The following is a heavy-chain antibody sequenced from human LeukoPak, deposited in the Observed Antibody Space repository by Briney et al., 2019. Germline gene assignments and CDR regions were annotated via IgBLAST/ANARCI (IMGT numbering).Heavy chain of an antibody. CDR1: GFTFSSYS. CDR3: ARVGSADYGDYSFDY. CDR2: ISSSSSTI. V-gene: IGHV3-48*01. J-gene: IGHJ4*02. Sequence: GGSLRLSCAASGFTFSSYSMNWVRQAPGKGLEWVSYISSSSSTIYYADSVKGRFTISRDNAKNSLYLQMNSLRAEDTAVYYCARVGSADYGDYSFDYWGQGTLVTVSS. D-gene: IGHD4-17*01.